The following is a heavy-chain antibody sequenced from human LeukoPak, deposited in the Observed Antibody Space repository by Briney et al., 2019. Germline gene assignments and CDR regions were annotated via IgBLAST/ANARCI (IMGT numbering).Heavy chain of an antibody. V-gene: IGHV1-18*01. D-gene: IGHD2-2*02. J-gene: IGHJ5*02. CDR3: ARGYCSSTSCYSAFDP. Sequence: ASVKVSCKASGGTFSSYAISWVRQAPGQGLEWMGWISAYNGNTNYAQKLQGRVTMTTDTSTSTAYMELRSLRSDDTAVYYCARGYCSSTSCYSAFDPWGQGTLVTVSS. CDR1: GGTFSSYA. CDR2: ISAYNGNT.